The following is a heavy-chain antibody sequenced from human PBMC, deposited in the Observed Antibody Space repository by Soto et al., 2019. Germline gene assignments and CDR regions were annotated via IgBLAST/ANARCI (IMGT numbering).Heavy chain of an antibody. Sequence: QVQLVQSGAEVKNPGASVKVSCKASGYRFTNYGIGWVRQAPGQELEWMGWINAYNGNTNYAQNLQGRVTLTTDTSTSTAYMELRSLRSNDTAVYYCAMVDVYVTPTPQDVWGQGATVSVSS. J-gene: IGHJ6*02. V-gene: IGHV1-18*01. CDR2: INAYNGNT. D-gene: IGHD3-16*01. CDR3: AMVDVYVTPTPQDV. CDR1: GYRFTNYG.